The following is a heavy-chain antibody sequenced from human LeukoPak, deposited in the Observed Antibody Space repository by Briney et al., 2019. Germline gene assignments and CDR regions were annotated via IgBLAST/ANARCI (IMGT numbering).Heavy chain of an antibody. V-gene: IGHV3-7*01. CDR3: ARDRAYSSFDY. CDR2: IKQDGRAK. Sequence: LRLSCVAGGFGVSEEWMVRVRRAPGYGLEGVANIKQDGRAKIYVDSVKGLFTISRDNAKNSLDLQMNSRRAEDSAVYYCARDRAYSSFDYWGQGTLVTVSS. D-gene: IGHD6-13*01. J-gene: IGHJ4*02. CDR1: GFGVSEEW.